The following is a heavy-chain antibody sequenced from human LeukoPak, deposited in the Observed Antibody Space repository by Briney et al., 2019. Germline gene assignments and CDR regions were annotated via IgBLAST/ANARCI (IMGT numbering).Heavy chain of an antibody. CDR2: IDPSDSYT. D-gene: IGHD4-17*01. J-gene: IGHJ5*02. CDR3: ARHVIPTVTYNWFDP. V-gene: IGHV5-10-1*01. Sequence: RGESLKISCKGSGYSFTSYWISWVRQMPGKGLEWMGRIDPSDSYTNYSPSFQGHVTISADKSISTAYLQWSSLKASDTATYYCARHVIPTVTYNWFDPWGQGTLVTVPS. CDR1: GYSFTSYW.